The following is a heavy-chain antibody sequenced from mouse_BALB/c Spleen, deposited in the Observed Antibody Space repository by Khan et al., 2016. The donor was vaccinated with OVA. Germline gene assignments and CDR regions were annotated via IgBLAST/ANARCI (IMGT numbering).Heavy chain of an antibody. CDR3: ARDYERFAY. CDR2: INPITVYT. J-gene: IGHJ3*01. V-gene: IGHV1-7*01. CDR1: GYTFTSYW. D-gene: IGHD1-1*01. Sequence: QVQLQQSGAELAKPGASVKMSCKASGYTFTSYWMHWIKQRPGQGLEWIGYINPITVYTEYNQKFKDKATLTVDKSSSTAYMQLSSLTSEDSAVYYCARDYERFAYWGQGTLVTVSA.